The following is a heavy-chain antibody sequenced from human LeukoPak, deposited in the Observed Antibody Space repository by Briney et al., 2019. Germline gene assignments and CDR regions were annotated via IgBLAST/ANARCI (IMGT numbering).Heavy chain of an antibody. J-gene: IGHJ4*02. CDR3: AGRDVYNSAF. D-gene: IGHD5-24*01. CDR2: ITPSGSTI. V-gene: IGHV3-11*01. CDR1: GVTFSGDY. Sequence: GALRISFSAPGVTFSGDYMRWGRPGPGEGVEWVSYITPSGSTIYYADSVKGRFTISRDNAKNSLYLQMNSLRAEDTAVYFCAGRDVYNSAFWGQGTLVTVSS.